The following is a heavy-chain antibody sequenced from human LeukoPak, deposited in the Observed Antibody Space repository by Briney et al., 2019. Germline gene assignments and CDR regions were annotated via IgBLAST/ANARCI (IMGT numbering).Heavy chain of an antibody. V-gene: IGHV3-13*01. J-gene: IGHJ4*02. D-gene: IGHD1-14*01. CDR1: GFTFSSYD. CDR3: ARGSDGIIDY. CDR2: IGTADDT. Sequence: PGGSPRLSCAASGFTFSSYDMHWVRQATGKGLEWVSAIGTADDTYYPGSVKGRFTISRENAKNSLYLQMNSLRAGDTAVYYCARGSDGIIDYWGQGTLVTVSS.